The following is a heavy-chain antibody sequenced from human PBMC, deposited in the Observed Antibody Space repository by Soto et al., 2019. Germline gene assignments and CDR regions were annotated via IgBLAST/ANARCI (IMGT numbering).Heavy chain of an antibody. Sequence: QVQLVQSGAEVKKPGASVKVSCKASGYTFTSYGITWVRQAPGQGLEWMGWISAYNGNSNYAQKLQGRVTMTTDTSTSTAYMELRSLRSEDTAVYYCARDGCISTSCLYGMEVWGQGTTVTVSS. CDR1: GYTFTSYG. CDR2: ISAYNGNS. CDR3: ARDGCISTSCLYGMEV. D-gene: IGHD2-2*01. V-gene: IGHV1-18*01. J-gene: IGHJ6*02.